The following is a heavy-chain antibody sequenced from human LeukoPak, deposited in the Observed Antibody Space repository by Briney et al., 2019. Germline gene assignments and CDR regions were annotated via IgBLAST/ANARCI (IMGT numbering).Heavy chain of an antibody. CDR2: IKQDGSEK. Sequence: GGSLRLSCAASGFTFSSYWMSWVRQAPGKGLEWVANIKQDGSEKYYVDSVKGRFTISRDNAKNSLYLQMNSLRAEDTAVYYCARVKGETIFGVVTYYYGMDVWGQGTTVTVSS. CDR3: ARVKGETIFGVVTYYYGMDV. V-gene: IGHV3-7*01. CDR1: GFTFSSYW. D-gene: IGHD3-3*01. J-gene: IGHJ6*02.